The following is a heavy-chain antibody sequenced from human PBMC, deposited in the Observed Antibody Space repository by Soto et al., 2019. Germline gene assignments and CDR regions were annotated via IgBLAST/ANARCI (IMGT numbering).Heavy chain of an antibody. V-gene: IGHV1-18*01. CDR3: ARQGRTPYYYYGLDV. J-gene: IGHJ6*02. D-gene: IGHD3-10*01. Sequence: QVQLVQSGPEVRKPGASVKVSCEASGYTFTTSGISWVRQVPGQGLEWMGWISTNNGDTNSAQNFQGRVLMTADTPTCTAYMSLMILKSDDTAGYFCARQGRTPYYYYGLDVWGQGTPVTGSS. CDR1: GYTFTTSG. CDR2: ISTNNGDT.